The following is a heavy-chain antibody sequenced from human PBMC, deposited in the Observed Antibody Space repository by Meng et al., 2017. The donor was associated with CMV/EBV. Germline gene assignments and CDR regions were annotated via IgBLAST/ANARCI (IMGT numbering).Heavy chain of an antibody. CDR1: GYSFTSYW. J-gene: IGHJ6*02. CDR3: ARHVVKDGYYYYYGMDV. Sequence: GPLRLSCKGSGYSFTSYWIGWVRQMPGKGLEWMGIIYPGDFDTRYSPCFQGQVTISADNSISTAYLQWSSLKASDTAMYYCARHVVKDGYYYYYGMDVWGQGTTVTVSS. CDR2: IYPGDFDT. V-gene: IGHV5-51*01. D-gene: IGHD5-24*01.